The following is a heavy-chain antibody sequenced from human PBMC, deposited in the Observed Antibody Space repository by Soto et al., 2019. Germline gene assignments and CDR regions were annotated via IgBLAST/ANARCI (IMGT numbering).Heavy chain of an antibody. V-gene: IGHV1-3*01. CDR1: GYTFTSYA. J-gene: IGHJ4*02. Sequence: ASVKVSCKASGYTFTSYAMHWVRQAPGQRLERMGWINAGNGNTKYSQKFQGRVTITRDTSASTAYMEMNSLRSEDTATYFCARDIVAASTTTFRPRGQGYGNDYWGQGTLVTVSS. D-gene: IGHD5-18*01. CDR3: ARDIVAASTTTFRPRGQGYGNDY. CDR2: INAGNGNT.